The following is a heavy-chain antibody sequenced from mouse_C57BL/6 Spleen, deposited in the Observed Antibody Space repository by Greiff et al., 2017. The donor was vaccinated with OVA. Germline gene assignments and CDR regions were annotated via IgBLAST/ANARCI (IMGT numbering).Heavy chain of an antibody. CDR1: GYTFTSYW. V-gene: IGHV1-52*01. CDR2: IDPSDSET. CDR3: ARQDRYYLDD. J-gene: IGHJ2*01. Sequence: QVQLQQPGAELVRPGSSVKLSCKASGYTFTSYWMHWVKQRPIQGLEWIGNIDPSDSETHYNQKFKDKATFTVDKSSSTAYMQLSSLTSEASAVYYGARQDRYYLDDWGQGTTLTVSS.